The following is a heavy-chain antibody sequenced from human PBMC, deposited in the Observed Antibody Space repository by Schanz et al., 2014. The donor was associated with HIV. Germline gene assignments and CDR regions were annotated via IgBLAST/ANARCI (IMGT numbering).Heavy chain of an antibody. CDR2: ISYDGSNK. CDR1: GFTFSSYA. J-gene: IGHJ4*02. CDR3: AREGATGYITY. D-gene: IGHD5-18*01. Sequence: QVQLVESGGGVVQPGRSLRLSCAASGFTFSSYAMHWVRQAPGKGLEWVAVISYDGSNKYYADSVKGRFTISRDNSKNTLYLQMNSLRAEDTAVYYCAREGATGYITYWGQGTLVTVSS. V-gene: IGHV3-30-3*01.